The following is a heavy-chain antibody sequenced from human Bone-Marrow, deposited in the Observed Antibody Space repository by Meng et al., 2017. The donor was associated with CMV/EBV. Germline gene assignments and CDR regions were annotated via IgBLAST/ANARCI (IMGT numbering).Heavy chain of an antibody. CDR1: GFTFSSYW. CDR2: INSDGSTT. J-gene: IGHJ4*02. D-gene: IGHD1-14*01. V-gene: IGHV3-74*01. CDR3: ARSQYKSASDY. Sequence: GESLKISCAASGFTFSSYWMHWVRQAAGKGLVWVSRINSDGSTTIYADSVKGRVTISRDNAKNTLHLQMNGLRDEDTAVYYCARSQYKSASDYWGRGARVTGSS.